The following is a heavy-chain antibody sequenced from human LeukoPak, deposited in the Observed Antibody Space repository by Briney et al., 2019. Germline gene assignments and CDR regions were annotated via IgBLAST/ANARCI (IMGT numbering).Heavy chain of an antibody. CDR2: ISGSGATL. CDR1: GFNFSDHY. CDR3: ARALYGSSGYYDY. V-gene: IGHV3-11*01. Sequence: GGFLRLSCAASGFNFSDHYMSWVRQTPGRPLEWVSYISGSGATLHHADSVKGRFTISRDNAKNSLSLQMNSLRAEDTALYYCARALYGSSGYYDYWGQGILVTVSS. J-gene: IGHJ4*02. D-gene: IGHD3-22*01.